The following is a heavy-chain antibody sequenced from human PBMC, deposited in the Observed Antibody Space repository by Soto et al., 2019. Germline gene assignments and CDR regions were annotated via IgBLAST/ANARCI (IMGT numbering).Heavy chain of an antibody. D-gene: IGHD2-21*01. Sequence: ASVKVSCKASGYTFSGYYMHWVRQAPGQGLEWMGWINPNTDGTNYAQKFQGRVTMTREMSISTAYMELSSLRSDDTAVYYCGRELGYSYYSYYAMDVWGQGTTVSGS. CDR1: GYTFSGYY. CDR2: INPNTDGT. J-gene: IGHJ6*02. V-gene: IGHV1-2*02. CDR3: GRELGYSYYSYYAMDV.